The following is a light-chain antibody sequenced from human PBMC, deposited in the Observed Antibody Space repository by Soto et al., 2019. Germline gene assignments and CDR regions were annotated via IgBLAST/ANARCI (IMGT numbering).Light chain of an antibody. J-gene: IGLJ3*02. V-gene: IGLV1-40*01. CDR3: QSYDSSLSAWV. CDR1: RSNLGAGYD. CDR2: NNN. Sequence: QPVLTQPPSLSGAPGQRVTISCTGSRSNLGAGYDVQWYQHLPGTAPKLLMYNNNNRPSGVPDRISGSKSGTSAALAITGLQAEDEAHYYCQSYDSSLSAWVFGGGTKVTVL.